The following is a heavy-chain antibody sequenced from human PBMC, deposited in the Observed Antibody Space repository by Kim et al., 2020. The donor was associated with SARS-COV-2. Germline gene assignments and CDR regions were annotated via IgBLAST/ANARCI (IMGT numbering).Heavy chain of an antibody. J-gene: IGHJ5*02. CDR1: GGSFSGYY. D-gene: IGHD3-10*01. CDR3: AKVIYYGSGSYYAHRWFDP. V-gene: IGHV4-34*01. Sequence: SETLSLTCAVYGGSFSGYYWSWIRQPPGKGLEWIGEINHSGSTNYNPSLKSRVTISVDTSKNQFSLKLSSVTAADTAVYYCAKVIYYGSGSYYAHRWFDPWGQGTLVTVSS. CDR2: INHSGST.